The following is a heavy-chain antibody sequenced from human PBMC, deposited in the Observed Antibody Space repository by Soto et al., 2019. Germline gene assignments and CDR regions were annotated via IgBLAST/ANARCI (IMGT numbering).Heavy chain of an antibody. D-gene: IGHD2-2*01. J-gene: IGHJ6*02. CDR1: GFTFSSYG. Sequence: QVQLVESGGGVVQPGRSLRLSCAASGFTFSSYGMHWVRQAPGKGLEWVAVISYDGSNKYYADSVKGRFTISRDNSKNTLYLQMNSLRAEDTAVYYGAKENQPTYYYYYGMDVWGQGTTVTVSS. V-gene: IGHV3-30*18. CDR3: AKENQPTYYYYYGMDV. CDR2: ISYDGSNK.